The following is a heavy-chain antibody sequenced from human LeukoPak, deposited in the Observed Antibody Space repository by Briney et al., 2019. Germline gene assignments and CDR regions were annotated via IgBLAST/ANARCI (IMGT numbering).Heavy chain of an antibody. CDR3: ARVDRTTVTTTPFDY. V-gene: IGHV1-2*02. J-gene: IGHJ4*02. Sequence: GASVKVSCKASGYTFTGYYMHWVRQAPGPGLAWMGWINPNSGGTNYAQKIQGRVTMTRDTSISTAYMELSRLRSDDTAVYYCARVDRTTVTTTPFDYWGQGTLVTVSS. CDR1: GYTFTGYY. D-gene: IGHD4-17*01. CDR2: INPNSGGT.